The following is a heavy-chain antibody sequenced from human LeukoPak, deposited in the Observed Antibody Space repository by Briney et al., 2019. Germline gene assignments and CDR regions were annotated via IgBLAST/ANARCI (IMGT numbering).Heavy chain of an antibody. V-gene: IGHV5-51*01. CDR3: ARSTGRGSSFDY. D-gene: IGHD3-10*01. CDR1: GYRFTSYW. Sequence: RESLKISCKGSGYRFTSYWIGWVRQMPGKGLEWMGIIYPSDSNTKYSPSFQGQITISADKSISTAYLQWSSLKASDTAMYYCARSTGRGSSFDYWGQGTLVTVSS. CDR2: IYPSDSNT. J-gene: IGHJ4*02.